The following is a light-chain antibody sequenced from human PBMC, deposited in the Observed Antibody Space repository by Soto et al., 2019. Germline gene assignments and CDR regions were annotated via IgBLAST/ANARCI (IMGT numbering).Light chain of an antibody. CDR3: ASYTSSSTLA. CDR2: DVS. CDR1: ISDVGGYNS. J-gene: IGLJ2*01. Sequence: QSALTQPASVSGSPGESITISCTGTISDVGGYNSVSWHQQHPGKAPKLLIYDVSNRPSGVSNRFSGSKSGNTASLTISGLQAEDEADYYCASYTSSSTLAFGGGTQLTV. V-gene: IGLV2-14*01.